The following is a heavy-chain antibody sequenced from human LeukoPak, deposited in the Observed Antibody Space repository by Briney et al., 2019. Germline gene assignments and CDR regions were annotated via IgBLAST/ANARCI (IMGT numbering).Heavy chain of an antibody. J-gene: IGHJ3*02. CDR3: ARAGIVVVPAARRAFDI. Sequence: ASVKVSCKASGYTFTGYYMHWVRQAPGQGLEWMGWINPNSGGTSYAQKFQGRVTMTRDTSISTAYMELSRLRSDDTAVYYCARAGIVVVPAARRAFDIWGQGTMVTVSS. V-gene: IGHV1-2*02. CDR1: GYTFTGYY. CDR2: INPNSGGT. D-gene: IGHD2-2*01.